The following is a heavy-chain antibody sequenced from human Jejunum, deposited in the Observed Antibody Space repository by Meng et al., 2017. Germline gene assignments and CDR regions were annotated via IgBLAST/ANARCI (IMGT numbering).Heavy chain of an antibody. V-gene: IGHV1-2*06. CDR3: AREIEAAGHAGLDY. CDR1: GYTFTNYY. D-gene: IGHD6-13*01. CDR2: INPNSGGT. J-gene: IGHJ4*02. Sequence: QGQPAESGTGGKKAGASVKVSCKASGYTFTNYYIHWVRQAPGQGLDWMGRINPNSGGTNYAQKFQGRVTMTRDTSISTVYMELSSLRSDDTAVYYCAREIEAAGHAGLDYWGQGTLVTVSS.